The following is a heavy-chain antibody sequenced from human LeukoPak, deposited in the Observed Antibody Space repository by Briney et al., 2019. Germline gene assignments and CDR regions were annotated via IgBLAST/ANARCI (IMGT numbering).Heavy chain of an antibody. J-gene: IGHJ3*02. CDR3: ARATYDILTGYIRHDAFDM. D-gene: IGHD3-9*01. CDR2: INPSGGST. CDR1: GYTFTSDY. V-gene: IGHV1-46*01. Sequence: SVKVSCKPSGYTFTSDYMHWVRQAPGQGLWWMGIINPSGGSTSYAQKFQGRVTMNRDKSTSTVYMELSSLRSEDTAVYYCARATYDILTGYIRHDAFDMWRKGKMVRVP.